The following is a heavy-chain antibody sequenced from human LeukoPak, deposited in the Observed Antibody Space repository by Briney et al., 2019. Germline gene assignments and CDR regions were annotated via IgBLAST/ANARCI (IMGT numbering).Heavy chain of an antibody. V-gene: IGHV4-59*01. CDR3: ARGTVTTGNYYYYYMDV. Sequence: SETLSLTCTVSGGSISSYYWSWIRQPPGKGLGWIGYIYYGGSTNYNPSLKSRVTISVDTSKNQFSLKLSSVTAADTAVYYCARGTVTTGNYYYYYMDVWGKGTTVTVSS. CDR1: GGSISSYY. CDR2: IYYGGST. D-gene: IGHD4-17*01. J-gene: IGHJ6*03.